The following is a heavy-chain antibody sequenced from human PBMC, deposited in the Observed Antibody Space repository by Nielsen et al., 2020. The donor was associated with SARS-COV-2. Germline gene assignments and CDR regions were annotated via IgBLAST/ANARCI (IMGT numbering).Heavy chain of an antibody. J-gene: IGHJ4*02. Sequence: ASVKVSCKASGYTFTSYYMHWVRQAPGQGLEWMGIINPSGGSTSYAQKFQGRVTMTRDTSTSTVYMELSSLRSEDTAVYYCAREDNGYNYVGLVGYFDYWGQGTLVTVSS. CDR2: INPSGGST. V-gene: IGHV1-46*01. D-gene: IGHD5-24*01. CDR1: GYTFTSYY. CDR3: AREDNGYNYVGLVGYFDY.